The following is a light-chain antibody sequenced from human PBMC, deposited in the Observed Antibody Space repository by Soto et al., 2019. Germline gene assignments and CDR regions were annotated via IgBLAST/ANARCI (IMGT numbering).Light chain of an antibody. Sequence: EIVLTQSPGTLSLSPGERATLSCRASQSVSSSYLAWYQQKPGQAPRLLIYGATSRATGIPDRFSGSGSGTDLTLTISRLEPEDFAVYYCQQYGSPPPYTFGQGTQLEIK. CDR3: QQYGSPPPYT. CDR2: GAT. V-gene: IGKV3-20*01. J-gene: IGKJ2*01. CDR1: QSVSSSY.